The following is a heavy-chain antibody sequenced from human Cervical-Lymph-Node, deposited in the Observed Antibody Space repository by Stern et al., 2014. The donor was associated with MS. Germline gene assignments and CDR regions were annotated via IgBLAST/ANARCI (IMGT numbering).Heavy chain of an antibody. CDR1: GDTDSSYA. CDR3: ARDGKGAAEKYFFDS. J-gene: IGHJ4*02. D-gene: IGHD6-25*01. V-gene: IGHV1-69*01. CDR2: IITILDVA. Sequence: VQLVESGAEVRKPGSSVKVSCEVSGDTDSSYAMNWVRQAPGQGLEWMGGIITILDVANYAQKFQGRLTITADESTSTAYMELSSLTSGDTAFYYCARDGKGAAEKYFFDSWGQGTLVTVSS.